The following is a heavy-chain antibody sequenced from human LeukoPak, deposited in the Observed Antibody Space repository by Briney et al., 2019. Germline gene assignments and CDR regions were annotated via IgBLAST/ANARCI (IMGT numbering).Heavy chain of an antibody. CDR2: IYNRGLT. D-gene: IGHD3-22*01. CDR1: GYSISNIYY. Sequence: SETLSLTCSVSGYSISNIYYWAWIRQPPGKGLEWIGNIYNRGLTYYNPSLNSRVTISVDTSKNHFSLKLSSVTAADTAVYYCARAISFSRSSGYSYYFDYWGQGALVTVSS. J-gene: IGHJ4*02. V-gene: IGHV4-38-2*02. CDR3: ARAISFSRSSGYSYYFDY.